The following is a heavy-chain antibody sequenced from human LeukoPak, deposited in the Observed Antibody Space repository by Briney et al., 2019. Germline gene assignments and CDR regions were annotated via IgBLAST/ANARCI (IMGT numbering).Heavy chain of an antibody. J-gene: IGHJ4*02. CDR3: AREGSGYSYKSDLYFDY. Sequence: GESLKISCKGSGYSFTSYWIGWVRQMPGKGLEWMGIIYPGDSDTRYSPSFQGQVTISADKPISTAYLQWSSLKASDTAMYYCAREGSGYSYKSDLYFDYWGQGTLVTVSS. V-gene: IGHV5-51*01. CDR1: GYSFTSYW. CDR2: IYPGDSDT. D-gene: IGHD5-18*01.